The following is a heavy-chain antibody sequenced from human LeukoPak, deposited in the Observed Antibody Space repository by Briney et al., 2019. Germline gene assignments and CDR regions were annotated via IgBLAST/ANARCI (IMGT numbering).Heavy chain of an antibody. Sequence: GGSLRLSCAASGFTFSSYSMNWVRQAPGKGLEWVSSISSSSSYIYYADSVKGRFTISGDNAKNSLYLQMNSLRAEDTAVYYCARDRRITMVRGVIIYYYGMDVWGQGTTVTVSS. CDR2: ISSSSSYI. CDR3: ARDRRITMVRGVIIYYYGMDV. D-gene: IGHD3-10*01. V-gene: IGHV3-21*01. CDR1: GFTFSSYS. J-gene: IGHJ6*02.